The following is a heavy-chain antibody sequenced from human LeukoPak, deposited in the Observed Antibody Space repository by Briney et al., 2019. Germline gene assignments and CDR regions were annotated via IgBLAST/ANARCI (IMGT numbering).Heavy chain of an antibody. V-gene: IGHV3-33*01. J-gene: IGHJ4*02. CDR2: IWYDGSNK. D-gene: IGHD3-9*01. Sequence: GSLRLPCGASGITFSSYGMHWVRQAPGRGLEGVAIIWYDGSNKKLADSVKGRFTISRKNSTNTLYLKMNSRRAEDTAVYYCARNWGEHCDWLHDYWGRGTLVTVSS. CDR3: ARNWGEHCDWLHDY. CDR1: GITFSSYG.